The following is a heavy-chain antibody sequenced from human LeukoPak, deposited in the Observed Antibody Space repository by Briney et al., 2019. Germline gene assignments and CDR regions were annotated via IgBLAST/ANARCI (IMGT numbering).Heavy chain of an antibody. D-gene: IGHD2-2*01. CDR1: GFTFSSYS. CDR3: ARNIVVVPAAPGIDY. J-gene: IGHJ4*02. CDR2: ISSSSSYI. Sequence: GGSLRLSCAASGFTFSSYSMNWVRQAPGKGLEWVLSISSSSSYIYYADSVKGRFTISRDNAKNSLYLQMNSLRAEDTAVYYCARNIVVVPAAPGIDYWGQGTLVTVSS. V-gene: IGHV3-21*01.